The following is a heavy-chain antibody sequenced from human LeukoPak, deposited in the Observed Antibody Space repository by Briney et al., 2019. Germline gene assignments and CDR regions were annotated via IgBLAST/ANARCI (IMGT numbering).Heavy chain of an antibody. CDR1: GMTFRRHW. CDR2: ISKDGSGT. D-gene: IGHD2-15*01. J-gene: IGHJ2*01. Sequence: GGSLRLSCAASGMTFRRHWMSWVRQAPGKGLEWVAKISKDGSGTDYVDSVKGRFTISRDNAKNSLYLQMNSLRAEETAVYYCARSYCSGNNCYSDYYFDLWGRGTLVIVSS. CDR3: ARSYCSGNNCYSDYYFDL. V-gene: IGHV3-7*03.